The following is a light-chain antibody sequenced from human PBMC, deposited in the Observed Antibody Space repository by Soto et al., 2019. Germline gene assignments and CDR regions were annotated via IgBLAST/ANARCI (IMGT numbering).Light chain of an antibody. CDR2: AAS. J-gene: IGKJ5*01. Sequence: MVLTQSPGTRSLSPGESATLSGGVRQRVSSGFLAWYQQKPGQAPRLLIYAASSRATGIPDRFSGSGSGTYFTLTISSLEPEDFAVYYCQQYGVSPRTFGQGTRLEIK. CDR3: QQYGVSPRT. V-gene: IGKV3-20*01. CDR1: QRVSSGF.